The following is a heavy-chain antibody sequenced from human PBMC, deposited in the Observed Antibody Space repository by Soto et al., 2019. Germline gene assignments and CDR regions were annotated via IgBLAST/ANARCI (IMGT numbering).Heavy chain of an antibody. D-gene: IGHD3-16*01. CDR1: GGSISSYY. V-gene: IGHV4-59*01. Sequence: SETLSLTCTVSGGSISSYYWSWIRQPPGKGLEWIGYIYYSGSTNYNPSLKSRVTISVDTSKNQFSLKLSSVTAADTAVYYCARAYGHRYYYYMDVWGKGTTVTVSS. CDR3: ARAYGHRYYYYMDV. CDR2: IYYSGST. J-gene: IGHJ6*03.